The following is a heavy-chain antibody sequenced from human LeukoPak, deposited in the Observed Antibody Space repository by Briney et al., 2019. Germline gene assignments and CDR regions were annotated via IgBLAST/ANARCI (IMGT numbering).Heavy chain of an antibody. J-gene: IGHJ4*02. Sequence: GGSLRLSCAASGFTFSSYAMSWVRQAPGKGLEWVSAISGSGGSTYYADSVKGRFTISRDNSKNTLYLQMDSLRAEDTAVYYCAKDDSSGYYYFDYWGQGTLVTVSS. CDR2: ISGSGGST. D-gene: IGHD3-22*01. CDR1: GFTFSSYA. V-gene: IGHV3-23*01. CDR3: AKDDSSGYYYFDY.